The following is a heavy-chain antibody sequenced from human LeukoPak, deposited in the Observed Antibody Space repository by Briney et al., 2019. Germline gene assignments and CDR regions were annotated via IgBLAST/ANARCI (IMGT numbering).Heavy chain of an antibody. CDR2: ISGSGGST. CDR1: GFTFSSYA. D-gene: IGHD5-24*01. Sequence: GGSLRLSCAASGFTFSSYAMSWVRQAPGKGLEWVSAISGSGGSTYYADSVKGRFTISRDNSKNTLYLQMNSLRAEDTAVYYCAKVAEKDGYNYWYFDLWGRGTLVTVSS. CDR3: AKVAEKDGYNYWYFDL. J-gene: IGHJ2*01. V-gene: IGHV3-23*01.